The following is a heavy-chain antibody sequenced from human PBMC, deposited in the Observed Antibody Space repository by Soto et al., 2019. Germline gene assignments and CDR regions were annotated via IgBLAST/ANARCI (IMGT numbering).Heavy chain of an antibody. CDR3: TLLVLFPCNYYGVDV. J-gene: IGHJ6*02. V-gene: IGHV3-15*07. CDR1: GFSFSNAW. Sequence: PGGSLRLSCAASGFSFSNAWMKWVRQAPGKGLEWVGRIKSKTDGGTTDYAAPVKGRFTISRDDSRNTLYLQMNSLKTEDTAVYYCTLLVLFPCNYYGVDVWCQGTTVTVSS. CDR2: IKSKTDGGTT. D-gene: IGHD2-2*01.